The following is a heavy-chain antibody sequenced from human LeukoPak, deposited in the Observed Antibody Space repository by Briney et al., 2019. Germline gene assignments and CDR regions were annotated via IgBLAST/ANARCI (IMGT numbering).Heavy chain of an antibody. CDR1: GFTFSSYA. CDR3: ARNSASWAAAGIGFDY. J-gene: IGHJ4*02. D-gene: IGHD6-13*01. CDR2: ISYDGSNK. V-gene: IGHV3-30-3*01. Sequence: PGRSLRLSCAASGFTFSSYAMHWVRQAPGKGLEWVAVISYDGSNKYYADSVKGRFTISRDNSKNTLYLRMNSLRAEDTAVYYCARNSASWAAAGIGFDYWGQGTLVTVSS.